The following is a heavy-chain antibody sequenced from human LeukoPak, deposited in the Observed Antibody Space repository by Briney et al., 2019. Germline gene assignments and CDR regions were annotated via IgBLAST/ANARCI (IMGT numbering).Heavy chain of an antibody. D-gene: IGHD6-6*01. V-gene: IGHV4-34*01. Sequence: ASETLSLTCAVYGGSFSGYYWSWIRQPPGKGLEWIGEINHSGSTNYDPSLKSRVTISVDTSKNQFSLKLSSVTAADTAVYYCAREYSSSSFFDYWGQGTLVTVSS. CDR2: INHSGST. J-gene: IGHJ4*02. CDR1: GGSFSGYY. CDR3: AREYSSSSFFDY.